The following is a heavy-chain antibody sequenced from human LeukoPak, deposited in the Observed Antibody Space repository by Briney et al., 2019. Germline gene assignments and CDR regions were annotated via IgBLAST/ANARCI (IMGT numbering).Heavy chain of an antibody. Sequence: GGSLRLSCAASGFTFSGYSMNWVRQAPGKGLEWVSAISGSGGSTYYADSVKGRFTISRDNSKNTLYLQMNSLRAEDTAVYYCAKDFPLGGLRSTDYWGQGTLVTVSS. CDR3: AKDFPLGGLRSTDY. D-gene: IGHD5/OR15-5a*01. CDR1: GFTFSGYS. V-gene: IGHV3-23*01. J-gene: IGHJ4*02. CDR2: ISGSGGST.